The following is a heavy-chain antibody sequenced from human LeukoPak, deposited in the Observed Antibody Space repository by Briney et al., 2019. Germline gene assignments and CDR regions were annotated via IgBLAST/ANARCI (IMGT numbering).Heavy chain of an antibody. V-gene: IGHV3-23*01. J-gene: IGHJ6*02. CDR3: AKLAAASEYSFTDV. CDR2: ISVSGDKT. Sequence: PGGSLRLSCAASGFTFSTYAMSWVRQAPGKGLEWVSAISVSGDKTYYAGSVKGRYTISRDNSKNTLFLQMNSLRPEDTAVYYCAKLAAASEYSFTDVWGQGTTVTVSS. D-gene: IGHD2-15*01. CDR1: GFTFSTYA.